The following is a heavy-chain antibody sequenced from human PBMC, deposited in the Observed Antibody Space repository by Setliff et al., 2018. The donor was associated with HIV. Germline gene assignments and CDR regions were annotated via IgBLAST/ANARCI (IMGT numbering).Heavy chain of an antibody. J-gene: IGHJ4*02. CDR2: IYPSGST. CDR3: ARDRGTRYGSGKDFDS. D-gene: IGHD3-10*01. Sequence: NPSETLSLTCIVSGGSISTYYWSWIRQPAGEGLEWIGRIYPSGSTNYNPSLRSRVTLSVDTSKNHFSLKLNSVTAADTAVYYCARDRGTRYGSGKDFDSWGQGILVTVSS. V-gene: IGHV4-4*07. CDR1: GGSISTYY.